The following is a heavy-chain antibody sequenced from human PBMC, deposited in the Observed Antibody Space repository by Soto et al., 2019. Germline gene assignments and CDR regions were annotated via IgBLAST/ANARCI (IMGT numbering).Heavy chain of an antibody. CDR1: GGTFSSYA. CDR2: IIPIFGTA. Sequence: ASLKVSCKASGGTFSSYAISWVRQAPGQGLEWMGGIIPIFGTANYAQKFQGRVTITADESTSTAYMELSSLRSEDTAVYYCARDKARICSGGSCYSLPYYYGMDVWGQGTTVTVSS. V-gene: IGHV1-69*13. D-gene: IGHD2-15*01. J-gene: IGHJ6*02. CDR3: ARDKARICSGGSCYSLPYYYGMDV.